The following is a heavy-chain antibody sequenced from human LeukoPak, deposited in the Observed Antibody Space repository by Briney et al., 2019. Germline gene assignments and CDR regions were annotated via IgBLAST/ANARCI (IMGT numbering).Heavy chain of an antibody. Sequence: GGSLRLSCAASGYTFSSYAMSGVRQAPGKGLEWVSAISGSGGSTYYADSVKGRFTISRDNSKNTLYLQMNSLRAEDTAVYYCATGSPQYYYDSSGYPTYYYYYGMDVWGQGTTVTVSS. D-gene: IGHD3-22*01. CDR1: GYTFSSYA. CDR2: ISGSGGST. V-gene: IGHV3-23*01. J-gene: IGHJ6*02. CDR3: ATGSPQYYYDSSGYPTYYYYYGMDV.